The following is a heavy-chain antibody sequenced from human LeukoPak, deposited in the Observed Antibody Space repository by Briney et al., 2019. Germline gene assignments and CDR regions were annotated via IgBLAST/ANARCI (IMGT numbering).Heavy chain of an antibody. CDR2: MNTDGSNT. J-gene: IGHJ4*02. CDR1: GFSFSSSW. D-gene: IGHD3-10*01. Sequence: GGSLRLSCAASGFSFSSSWMYWVRHAPGKGLVWVSRMNTDGSNTKYADSVKGRFTISRDNAKNTLYLQMNSLRAEDTAVYYCVRDRGRGQGDYWGQGTLVTVSS. CDR3: VRDRGRGQGDY. V-gene: IGHV3-74*01.